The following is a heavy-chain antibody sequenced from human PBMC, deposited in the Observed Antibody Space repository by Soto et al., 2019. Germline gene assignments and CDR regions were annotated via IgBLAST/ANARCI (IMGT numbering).Heavy chain of an antibody. J-gene: IGHJ5*02. Sequence: QVHLVQSEAEVKKPGASVRVSCKASGYTFTDYYIHWVRQAPGQGLEWMGWTNPNSDGAHYAQKFQGRVTMTRDKSTRTLDMEVNRLRSDYTAVYFWARGGGSGWHGDWFDPWGQGTLVTVSS. V-gene: IGHV1-2*02. D-gene: IGHD6-19*01. CDR2: TNPNSDGA. CDR3: ARGGGSGWHGDWFDP. CDR1: GYTFTDYY.